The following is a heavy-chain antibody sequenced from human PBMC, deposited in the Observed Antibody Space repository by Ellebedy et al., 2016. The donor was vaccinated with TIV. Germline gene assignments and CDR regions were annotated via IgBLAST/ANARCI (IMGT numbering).Heavy chain of an antibody. Sequence: GESLKISCEGSGYTFVDHWITWVRQVPGKGLEWLGMVHPEDSDARYSPSFRGQVTLSTDKSINTAYLQWSSLKASDTGIYYCARLDYSHSYGMDVWGQGTAVTVTS. CDR3: ARLDYSHSYGMDV. CDR2: VHPEDSDA. D-gene: IGHD5-12*01. CDR1: GYTFVDHW. J-gene: IGHJ6*02. V-gene: IGHV5-51*01.